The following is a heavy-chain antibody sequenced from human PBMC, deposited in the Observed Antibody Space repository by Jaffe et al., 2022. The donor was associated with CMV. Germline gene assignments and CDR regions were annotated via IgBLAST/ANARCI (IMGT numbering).Heavy chain of an antibody. CDR1: GGSISSYY. CDR3: ARGGVGVRGVILPPFYYYGMDV. D-gene: IGHD3-10*01. Sequence: QVQLQESGPGLVKPSETLSLTCTVSGGSISSYYWSWIRQPPGKGLEWIGYIYYSGSTNYNPSLKSRVTISVDTSKNQFSLKLSSVTAADTAVYYCARGGVGVRGVILPPFYYYGMDVWGQGTTVTVSS. CDR2: IYYSGST. V-gene: IGHV4-59*01. J-gene: IGHJ6*02.